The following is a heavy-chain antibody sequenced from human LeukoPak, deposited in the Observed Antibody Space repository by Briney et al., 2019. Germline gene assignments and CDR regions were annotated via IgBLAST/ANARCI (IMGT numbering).Heavy chain of an antibody. V-gene: IGHV3-48*01. D-gene: IGHD6-13*01. CDR1: GFTFSSYS. J-gene: IGHJ4*02. Sequence: GGSLRLSCAASGFTFSSYSMNWVRQAPGKGLEWVSYISSSSSTIYYADSVKGRFTISRDNAKNSLYLQMNSLRAEDTAVYYCARDKPGIAAAGTGGYIDYWGQGTLVTVSS. CDR3: ARDKPGIAAAGTGGYIDY. CDR2: ISSSSSTI.